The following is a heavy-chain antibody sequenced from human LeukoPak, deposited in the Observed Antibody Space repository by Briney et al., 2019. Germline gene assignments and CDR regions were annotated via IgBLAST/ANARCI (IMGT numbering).Heavy chain of an antibody. V-gene: IGHV3-30*02. J-gene: IGHJ4*02. D-gene: IGHD1-26*01. CDR2: IRYDGSNK. CDR3: AKDKQMWEPAHFDY. Sequence: GGSLRLSCAASGFTFSSYGMHWVRQAPGKGLEWVAFIRYDGSNKYYADSVKGRFTISRDNSKNTLYLQMNSLRAEDTAVYYCAKDKQMWEPAHFDYWGQGTLVTVSS. CDR1: GFTFSSYG.